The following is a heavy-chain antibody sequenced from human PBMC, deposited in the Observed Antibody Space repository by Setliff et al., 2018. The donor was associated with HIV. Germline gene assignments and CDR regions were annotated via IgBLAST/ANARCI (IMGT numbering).Heavy chain of an antibody. V-gene: IGHV3-7*03. D-gene: IGHD6-13*01. CDR3: AKDHATSSWFTALLDY. J-gene: IGHJ4*02. CDR1: GFTFSSYW. Sequence: GGSLRLSCAASGFTFSSYWVSWVRQAPGKGLQWVANINQDGSEKYYVDSVKGRFTISRDNSKNTLYLQMNSLRAEDTAVYYCAKDHATSSWFTALLDYWGQGALVTVSS. CDR2: INQDGSEK.